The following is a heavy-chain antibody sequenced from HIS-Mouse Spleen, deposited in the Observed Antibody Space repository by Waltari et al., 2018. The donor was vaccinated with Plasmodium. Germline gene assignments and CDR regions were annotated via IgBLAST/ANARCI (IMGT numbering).Heavy chain of an antibody. J-gene: IGHJ4*02. CDR1: GGSISSSSSY. CDR3: ARVGRGYSGYDSVVVGY. D-gene: IGHD5-12*01. V-gene: IGHV4-39*07. Sequence: QLQLQESGPGLVKPSETLSLTYTVSGGSISSSSSYWGWIRQPPGQGLEWIGSIYYSGSTYYNPALKSRVTISVDTSKNQFSLKLSSVTAADTAVYYCARVGRGYSGYDSVVVGYWGQGTLVTVSS. CDR2: IYYSGST.